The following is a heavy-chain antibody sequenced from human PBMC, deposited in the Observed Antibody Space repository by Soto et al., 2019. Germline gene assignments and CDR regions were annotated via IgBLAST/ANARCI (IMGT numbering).Heavy chain of an antibody. CDR1: GYSFTSYW. D-gene: IGHD3-22*01. J-gene: IGHJ6*02. Sequence: GESLKISCKGSGYSFTSYWISWVRQMPGKGLEWMGRIDPSDSYTNYSPSFQGHVTISADKSISTAYLQWSSLKASDTAMYYCARVGTGLFSSDFYGMDVWGQGTTVTVSS. V-gene: IGHV5-10-1*01. CDR2: IDPSDSYT. CDR3: ARVGTGLFSSDFYGMDV.